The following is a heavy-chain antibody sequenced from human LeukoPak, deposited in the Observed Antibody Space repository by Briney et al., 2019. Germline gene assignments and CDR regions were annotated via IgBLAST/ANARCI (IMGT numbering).Heavy chain of an antibody. D-gene: IGHD5-12*01. CDR1: GGSISSGGYY. CDR3: ARVESGYSGYDTHYYYGMDV. V-gene: IGHV4-31*03. J-gene: IGHJ6*02. CDR2: IYYSGST. Sequence: TSETLSLTCTVSGGSISSGGYYWSWIRQHPGKGLEWIGYIYYSGSTYYNPSLKSRVTISVDTSKNQFSLKLSSVTAADTAVYYCARVESGYSGYDTHYYYGMDVWGQGTTVTVSS.